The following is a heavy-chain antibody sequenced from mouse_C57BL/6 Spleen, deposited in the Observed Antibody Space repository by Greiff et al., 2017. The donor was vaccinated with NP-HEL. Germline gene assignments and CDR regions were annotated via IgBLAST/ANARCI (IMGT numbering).Heavy chain of an antibody. J-gene: IGHJ3*01. CDR3: ARDLGLLFAY. D-gene: IGHD3-1*01. Sequence: DVHLVESGGGLVKPGGSLKLSCAASGFTFSSYAMSWVRQTPEKRLEWVATISDGGSYTYYPDNVKGRFTISRDNAKNNLYLQMSHLKSEDTAMYYCARDLGLLFAYWGQRTLVTVSA. V-gene: IGHV5-4*01. CDR2: ISDGGSYT. CDR1: GFTFSSYA.